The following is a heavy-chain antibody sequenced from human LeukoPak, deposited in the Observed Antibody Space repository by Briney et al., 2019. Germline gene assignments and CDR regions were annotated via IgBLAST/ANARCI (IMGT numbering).Heavy chain of an antibody. CDR3: ARVYGSGSYPWLDP. CDR2: IYYSGST. CDR1: GGSISSGGYY. V-gene: IGHV4-31*03. D-gene: IGHD3-10*01. Sequence: PSETLSLTCTVSGGSISSGGYYWSWIRQHPGKGLEWIGYIYYSGSTYYNPSLKSRVTISVDTSKNQFSLKLSSVTAADTAVYYCARVYGSGSYPWLDPWGQGTLVTVSS. J-gene: IGHJ5*02.